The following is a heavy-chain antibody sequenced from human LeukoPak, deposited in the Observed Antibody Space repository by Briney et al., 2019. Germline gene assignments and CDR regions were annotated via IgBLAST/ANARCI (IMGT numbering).Heavy chain of an antibody. CDR3: AKASYGWGTYRD. CDR1: GFTFSSYA. D-gene: IGHD3-10*01. Sequence: GGSLRLSYAASGFTFSSYAMSWVRQAPGKGLEWVSAISGGGGSIYYADSVKGRFTISRDNSKNTLYLQMNSLRAEDTAVYYCAKASYGWGTYRDWGQGTLVTVSS. CDR2: ISGGGGSI. J-gene: IGHJ4*02. V-gene: IGHV3-23*01.